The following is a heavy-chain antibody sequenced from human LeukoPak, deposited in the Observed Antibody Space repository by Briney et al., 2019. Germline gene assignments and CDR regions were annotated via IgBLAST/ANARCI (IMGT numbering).Heavy chain of an antibody. Sequence: GRSLRLSCAASGFTFSNYDTHWVRQAPGKGLEWVAVISYDGSNKYYADSVKGRFTISRDNSKNTLYLQMNSLRAEDTAVYYCAKGGDFDYWGQGTLVTVSS. CDR3: AKGGDFDY. CDR1: GFTFSNYD. V-gene: IGHV3-30*18. D-gene: IGHD3-16*01. J-gene: IGHJ4*02. CDR2: ISYDGSNK.